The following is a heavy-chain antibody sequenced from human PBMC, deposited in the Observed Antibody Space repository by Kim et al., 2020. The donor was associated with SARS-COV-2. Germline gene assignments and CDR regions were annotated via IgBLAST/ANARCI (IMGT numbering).Heavy chain of an antibody. V-gene: IGHV1-69*01. CDR3: ARFLEEGYYFDY. J-gene: IGHJ4*02. Sequence: NYAQKFQGRVTITADESTGTAYMGLSSLRSEDTAVYYCARFLEEGYYFDYWGQGTLVTVSS.